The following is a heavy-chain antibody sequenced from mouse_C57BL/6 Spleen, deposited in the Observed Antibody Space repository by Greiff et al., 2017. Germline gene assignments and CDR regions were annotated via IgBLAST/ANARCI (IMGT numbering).Heavy chain of an antibody. CDR3: ARPLDFDC. CDR2: IHPNSGST. Sequence: VQLVESGAELVKPGASVKLSCKASGYTFTSYWMHWVKQRPGQGLEWIGMIHPNSGSTNYNEKFKSKATLTVDKSSSTAYMQLSSLTSEDSAVYYCARPLDFDCWGQGTTLTVSS. CDR1: GYTFTSYW. J-gene: IGHJ2*01. V-gene: IGHV1-64*01.